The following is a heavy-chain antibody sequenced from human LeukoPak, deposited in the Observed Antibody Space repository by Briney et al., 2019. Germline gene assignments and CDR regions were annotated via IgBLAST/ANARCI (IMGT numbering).Heavy chain of an antibody. J-gene: IGHJ5*02. V-gene: IGHV3-33*06. CDR2: IWYDGSNK. D-gene: IGHD2-15*01. Sequence: GRSLRLSCAASGFTFSSYGMHWVRQAPGKGLEWVAVIWYDGSNKYYADSVKGRFTISRDNSKNTLYLQMNSLRAEDTAVYYCAKDRLKYCSGGGCYGGSWFDPWGQGTLVTVSS. CDR1: GFTFSSYG. CDR3: AKDRLKYCSGGGCYGGSWFDP.